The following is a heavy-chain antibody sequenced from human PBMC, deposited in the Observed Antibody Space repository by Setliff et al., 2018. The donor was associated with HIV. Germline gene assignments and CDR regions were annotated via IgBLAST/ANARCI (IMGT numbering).Heavy chain of an antibody. V-gene: IGHV4-61*02. J-gene: IGHJ6*03. D-gene: IGHD3-16*01. Sequence: SSETLSLTCTVSGGSISSGNYYWSWIRQPAGKGLEWIGRIYTSGSTNYNPSLKSRVTISLDTSKNQFSLNLSSVTAADTAVYYCARRSPGGGYYMDVWGKGTTVTVSS. CDR3: ARRSPGGGYYMDV. CDR2: IYTSGST. CDR1: GGSISSGNYY.